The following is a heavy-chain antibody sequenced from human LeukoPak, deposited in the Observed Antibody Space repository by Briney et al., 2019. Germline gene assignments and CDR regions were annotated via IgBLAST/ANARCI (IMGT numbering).Heavy chain of an antibody. Sequence: PSETLSLTCTVSGGSISSYYWSWIRQPAGKGLEWIGRIYTSGSTNYNPSLKSRVTMSVDTSKNQFSLKLSSVTAADTAVYYCARGYYQVDYYGLDVWGQGTTVTVSS. V-gene: IGHV4-4*07. CDR2: IYTSGST. CDR1: GGSISSYY. CDR3: ARGYYQVDYYGLDV. D-gene: IGHD3-10*01. J-gene: IGHJ6*02.